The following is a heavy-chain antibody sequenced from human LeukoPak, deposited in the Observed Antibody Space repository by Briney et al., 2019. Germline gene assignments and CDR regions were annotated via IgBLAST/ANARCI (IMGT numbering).Heavy chain of an antibody. V-gene: IGHV1-69*01. D-gene: IGHD2-2*01. J-gene: IGHJ4*02. CDR3: ALSGGYCSSTSCSEFDY. Sequence: SVKVSCKASGGTFSSYAISWVRQAPGQGLEWMGGIIPIFGTANYAQKFQGRVTITADESTSTAYMELSSLRSEDTAAYYCALSGGYCSSTSCSEFDYWGQGTLVTVSS. CDR2: IIPIFGTA. CDR1: GGTFSSYA.